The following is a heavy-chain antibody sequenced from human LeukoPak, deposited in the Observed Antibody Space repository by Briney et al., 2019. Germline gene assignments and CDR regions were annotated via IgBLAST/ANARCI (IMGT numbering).Heavy chain of an antibody. D-gene: IGHD6-19*01. Sequence: HPGGSLRLSCAASGFTFSSYGMHWVRQAPGKGLEWVAVISYDGSNKYYADSVKGRFTISRDNSKNTLYLQMNSLRAEDTAVYYCAKDVSWMGWLAHYWGQGTLVTVSS. V-gene: IGHV3-30*18. CDR2: ISYDGSNK. CDR1: GFTFSSYG. CDR3: AKDVSWMGWLAHY. J-gene: IGHJ4*02.